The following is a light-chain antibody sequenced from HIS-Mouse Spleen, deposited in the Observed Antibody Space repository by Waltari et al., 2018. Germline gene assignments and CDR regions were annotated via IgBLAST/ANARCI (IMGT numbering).Light chain of an antibody. CDR2: EDR. Sequence: SYELTQPPSVSVSPGQTARITCSGDALPKKYAFWYQQKSGQAPVQVIYEDRKRPSGIPKRLSGAGSETMASVTIRGSRVEDGADYYCYSTDSSGKHRVFGGGTKLTVL. CDR1: ALPKKY. V-gene: IGLV3-10*01. CDR3: YSTDSSGKHRV. J-gene: IGLJ2*01.